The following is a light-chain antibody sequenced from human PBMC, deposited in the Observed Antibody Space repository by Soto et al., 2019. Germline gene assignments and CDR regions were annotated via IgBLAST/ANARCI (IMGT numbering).Light chain of an antibody. Sequence: EVVMTQSPVTLSVSPGEGATLSCRASQSIRSHLAGYQQKPGQPPRLLIYDASTGATGVPIRFSGSGSGTEFTLTISDLQSEDFAVYLCQQYNNWPRTFGQGTKVESK. CDR2: DAS. V-gene: IGKV3-15*01. CDR3: QQYNNWPRT. CDR1: QSIRSH. J-gene: IGKJ1*01.